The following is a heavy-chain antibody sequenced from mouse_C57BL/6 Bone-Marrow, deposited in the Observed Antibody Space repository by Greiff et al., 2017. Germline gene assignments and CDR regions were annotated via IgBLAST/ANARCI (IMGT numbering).Heavy chain of an antibody. J-gene: IGHJ4*01. D-gene: IGHD2-14*01. CDR3: TIPTMGTTERKYYPTVY. Sequence: VHLQQFAAELVRPGAPVTLSCKALGYTLTDHEMHWVKQTTVHGLEWIGAIDPETGGTAYNQKFKGKAILTADKSSSTAYMELRSLTSEDSAVYYCTIPTMGTTERKYYPTVYWGRGASLSLSS. CDR1: GYTLTDHE. CDR2: IDPETGGT. V-gene: IGHV1-15*01.